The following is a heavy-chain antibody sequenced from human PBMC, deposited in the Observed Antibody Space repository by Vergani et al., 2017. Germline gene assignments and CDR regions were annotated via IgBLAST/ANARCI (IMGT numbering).Heavy chain of an antibody. V-gene: IGHV4-4*02. CDR3: AIVGWNDPKSNPGDY. J-gene: IGHJ4*02. Sequence: QVQLQESGPGLVKPSGTLSLTCAVSGGSISSSNWWSWVRQPPGKGLEWIGELYHSGSTNYNPSLKSRVTISVDKYKNQCSLKLSSVTAADTAVYYCAIVGWNDPKSNPGDYWGQGTLVTVSS. D-gene: IGHD1-1*01. CDR2: LYHSGST. CDR1: GGSISSSNW.